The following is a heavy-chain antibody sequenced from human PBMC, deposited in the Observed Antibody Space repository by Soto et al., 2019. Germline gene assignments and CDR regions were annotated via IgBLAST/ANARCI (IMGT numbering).Heavy chain of an antibody. D-gene: IGHD3-3*01. CDR1: GGSISSSSYY. CDR3: ARASITIFGVLPPSGMDV. J-gene: IGHJ6*02. Sequence: QLQLQESGPGLVKPSETLSLTCTVSGGSISSSSYYWGWIRQPPGKGLEWIGSIYYSGSTYYNPSRKRRVTISVDTAKNQFSLKRSSVTAADTAVYYCARASITIFGVLPPSGMDVWGQGTTVTVSS. CDR2: IYYSGST. V-gene: IGHV4-39*01.